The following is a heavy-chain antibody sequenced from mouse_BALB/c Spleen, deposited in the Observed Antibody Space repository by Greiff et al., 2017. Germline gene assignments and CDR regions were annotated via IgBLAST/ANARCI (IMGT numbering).Heavy chain of an antibody. J-gene: IGHJ3*01. D-gene: IGHD1-2*01. V-gene: IGHV5-6-5*01. CDR3: AGGYGTWFAY. CDR2: ISSGGST. CDR1: GFTFSSYA. Sequence: EVKVVESGGGLVKPGGSLKLSCAASGFTFSSYAMSWVRQTPEKRLEWVASISSGGSTYYPDSVKGRFTISRDNARNILYLQMSSLRSEDTAMYYCAGGYGTWFAYWGQGTLVTVSA.